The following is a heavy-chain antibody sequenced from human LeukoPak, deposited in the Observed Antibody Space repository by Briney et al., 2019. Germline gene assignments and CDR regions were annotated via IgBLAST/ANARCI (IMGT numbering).Heavy chain of an antibody. Sequence: SETLSLTCAVSGGSISSINWWSWVRPPPGKGLEWIGEFYHGGNTNYNPSLKSRVSISGDKSKNQFSLKVTSVTAADTAVYYCVRNIVGANAFDYWGQGTLVTVSS. CDR1: GGSISSINW. D-gene: IGHD1-26*01. CDR2: FYHGGNT. CDR3: VRNIVGANAFDY. V-gene: IGHV4-4*02. J-gene: IGHJ4*02.